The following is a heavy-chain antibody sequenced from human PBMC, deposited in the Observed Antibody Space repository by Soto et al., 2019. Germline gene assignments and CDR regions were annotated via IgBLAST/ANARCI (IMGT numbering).Heavy chain of an antibody. D-gene: IGHD2-2*01. V-gene: IGHV3-11*06. CDR2: MSGSSDNI. CDR1: GFTFSYYF. CDR3: VRDSARIVVVPRAGGDNWLDP. J-gene: IGHJ5*02. Sequence: GGPLRLSGAAPGFTFSYYFLSWIRQAQGEGLEGVSFMSGSSDNIKYADSVKGRFTISRGNAKNSLYLQMNSLRAEDTAVYYCVRDSARIVVVPRAGGDNWLDPWGQGTPVTVSS.